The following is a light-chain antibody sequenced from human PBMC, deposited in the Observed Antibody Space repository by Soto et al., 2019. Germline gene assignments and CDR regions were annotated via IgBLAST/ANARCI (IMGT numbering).Light chain of an antibody. CDR3: SSYTSTTTVI. J-gene: IGLJ2*01. Sequence: QSALTQPASVSGSPGQSITISCIGTSSDVGGYNYVSWYQQHPGKAPKLVIYDVTIRPSGVSHRFSGSKSGSTASLIISGPQAEDDADYYCSSYTSTTTVIFGGGTKLTVL. CDR2: DVT. CDR1: SSDVGGYNY. V-gene: IGLV2-14*03.